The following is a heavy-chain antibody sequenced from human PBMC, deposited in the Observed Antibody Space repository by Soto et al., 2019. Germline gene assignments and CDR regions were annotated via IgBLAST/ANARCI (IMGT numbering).Heavy chain of an antibody. J-gene: IGHJ6*02. CDR1: SISIYY. Sequence: SISIYYRSWILQPPGKGLEWIGYIYYTGSTNYNPSLKGRVTISVDTSKNQFSLKLSTVTAADTAVYYCARSGIAAAGAYCYYYGMDVWGQGAPITVSS. V-gene: IGHV4-59*01. D-gene: IGHD6-13*01. CDR3: ARSGIAAAGAYCYYYGMDV. CDR2: IYYTGST.